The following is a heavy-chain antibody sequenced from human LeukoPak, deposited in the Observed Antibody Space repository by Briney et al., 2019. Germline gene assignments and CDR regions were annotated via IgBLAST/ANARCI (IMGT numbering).Heavy chain of an antibody. CDR3: ASQGGRVAPFGY. CDR1: GFTFSNYW. J-gene: IGHJ4*02. Sequence: GGSLRLSCAASGFTFSNYWMSWVRQAPGKGLEWVANIKQEGSEKSYVDSVKGRFTISRDNANNSLNLQMNRLRAEYTAVYYCASQGGRVAPFGYWGQGTMVTVSS. D-gene: IGHD3-16*01. CDR2: IKQEGSEK. V-gene: IGHV3-7*01.